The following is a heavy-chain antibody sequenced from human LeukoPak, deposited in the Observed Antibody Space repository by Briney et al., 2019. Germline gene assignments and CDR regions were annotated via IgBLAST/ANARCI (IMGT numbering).Heavy chain of an antibody. Sequence: ASVKVPCKASGYTFTGYYMHWVRQAPGQGLEWMGWINPNSGGTNYAQKFQGRVTMTRNTSISTAYMELSSLRSEDTAVYYCARGSIIRPWGQGTLVTVSS. CDR1: GYTFTGYY. CDR3: ARGSIIRP. CDR2: INPNSGGT. D-gene: IGHD2/OR15-2a*01. J-gene: IGHJ5*02. V-gene: IGHV1-2*02.